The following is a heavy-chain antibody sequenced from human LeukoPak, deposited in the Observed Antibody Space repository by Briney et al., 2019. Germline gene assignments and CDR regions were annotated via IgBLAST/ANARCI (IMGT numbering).Heavy chain of an antibody. V-gene: IGHV4-59*01. CDR2: IYYSGSS. D-gene: IGHD3-10*01. CDR3: ASTYYYGSGSYYSG. CDR1: GGSISSYY. Sequence: SETLSLTCTVSGGSISSYYWSWIRQPPGKGLEWIGYIYYSGSSNYNPSLQSRVTMSVDTSKNQFSLKLSSVTAADTAVYYCASTYYYGSGSYYSGWGQGTLVTVSS. J-gene: IGHJ4*02.